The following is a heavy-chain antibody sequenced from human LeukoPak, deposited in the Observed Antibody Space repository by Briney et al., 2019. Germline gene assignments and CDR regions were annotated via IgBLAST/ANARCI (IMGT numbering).Heavy chain of an antibody. J-gene: IGHJ4*02. D-gene: IGHD4-17*01. Sequence: ASVKVSCKASGYTFTSYGISWVRQAPGQGLEWMGWISTYNGNTQYAQKLQDRVTMTTDTSTSTAYMELRSLRSDDTAVYYCAGGAGYGDYAHWGQGTLVTVSS. CDR3: AGGAGYGDYAH. V-gene: IGHV1-18*01. CDR2: ISTYNGNT. CDR1: GYTFTSYG.